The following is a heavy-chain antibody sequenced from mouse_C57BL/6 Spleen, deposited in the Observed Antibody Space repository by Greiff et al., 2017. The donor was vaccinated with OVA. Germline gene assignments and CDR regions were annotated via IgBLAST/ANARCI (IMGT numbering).Heavy chain of an antibody. CDR1: GFTFSSYA. CDR3: ARGGGNFDY. D-gene: IGHD1-1*02. V-gene: IGHV5-4*03. CDR2: ISDGGSYT. J-gene: IGHJ2*01. Sequence: DVKLVESGGGLVKPGGSLKLSCAASGFTFSSYAMSWVRQTPEKRLEWVATISDGGSYTYYPDNVKGRFTISRDNAKNNLYLQMSHLKSEDTAMYYCARGGGNFDYWGQGTTLTVSS.